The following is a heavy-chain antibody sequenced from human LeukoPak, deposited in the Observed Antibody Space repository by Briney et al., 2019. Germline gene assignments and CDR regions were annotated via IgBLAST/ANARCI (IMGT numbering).Heavy chain of an antibody. Sequence: GGSLRLSCAASGFTFSSYSMNWVRQAPGKGLEWVSSISSSSSYIYYADSVKGRFTISRDNAKNSLYLQMNSLRAEDTAVYYCASPLRSSARSDYWGQGTLVTVSS. D-gene: IGHD6-6*01. CDR2: ISSSSSYI. CDR1: GFTFSSYS. J-gene: IGHJ4*02. V-gene: IGHV3-21*01. CDR3: ASPLRSSARSDY.